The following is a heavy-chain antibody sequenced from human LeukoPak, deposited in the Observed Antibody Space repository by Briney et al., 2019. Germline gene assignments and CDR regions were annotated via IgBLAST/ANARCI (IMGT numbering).Heavy chain of an antibody. V-gene: IGHV3-30*03. Sequence: GGSLRLSCAASRFTFSTYGMHWVRQAPGKGLEWVAVISYDGSNKYYADSVKGRFTISRDNSKNTLYLQMNSLRVEDTAVYYCARGGPPTGASPRPWDFNYWGQGTLVTVSS. CDR2: ISYDGSNK. CDR3: ARGGPPTGASPRPWDFNY. D-gene: IGHD1-26*01. CDR1: RFTFSTYG. J-gene: IGHJ4*02.